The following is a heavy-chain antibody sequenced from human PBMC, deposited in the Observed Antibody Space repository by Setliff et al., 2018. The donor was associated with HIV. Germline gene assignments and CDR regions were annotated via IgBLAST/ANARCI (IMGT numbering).Heavy chain of an antibody. CDR1: GFTFSSHG. V-gene: IGHV3-33*01. D-gene: IGHD3-22*01. CDR2: IWYDGSNK. Sequence: PGGSLRLSCAASGFTFSSHGMHWVRQAPGKGLEWVAVIWYDGSNKYYADSVKGRCTISRDNSKNTLYLQMNSLRDEDTAVYYCAREGGSSGYCGYFDYWGQGTLVTVSS. CDR3: AREGGSSGYCGYFDY. J-gene: IGHJ4*02.